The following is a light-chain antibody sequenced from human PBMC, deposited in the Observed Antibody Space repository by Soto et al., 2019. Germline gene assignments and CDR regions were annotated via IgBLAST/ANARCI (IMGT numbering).Light chain of an antibody. CDR1: QDISSW. Sequence: DIQMTQSPSSVSASVGDRVTINCRASQDISSWLAWYQQKPGKAPKLLIYAASNLQSGVPSRFSGSGSLTDFTLTISSLQPEDFATYFCQQGYSFAFTFGPGTKV. J-gene: IGKJ3*01. V-gene: IGKV1-12*01. CDR3: QQGYSFAFT. CDR2: AAS.